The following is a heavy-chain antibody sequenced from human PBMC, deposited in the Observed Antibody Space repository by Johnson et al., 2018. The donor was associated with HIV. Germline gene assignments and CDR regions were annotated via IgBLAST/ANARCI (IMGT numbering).Heavy chain of an antibody. CDR1: GFTFSSYW. J-gene: IGHJ3*02. CDR2: INSDGSST. Sequence: VQLVESGGGLVKPGGSLRLSCAASGFTFSSYWMHWVRQAPGKGLVWVSRINSDGSSTSYADSVKGRFTISRDNSKNTLYLQMNSLRAEDTAVYYCAKEGGRITMIVVEPDAFDIWGQGTMVTVSS. V-gene: IGHV3-74*01. CDR3: AKEGGRITMIVVEPDAFDI. D-gene: IGHD3-22*01.